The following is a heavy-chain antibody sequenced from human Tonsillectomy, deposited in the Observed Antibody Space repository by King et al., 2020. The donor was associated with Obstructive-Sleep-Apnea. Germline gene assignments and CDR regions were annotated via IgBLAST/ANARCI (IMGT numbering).Heavy chain of an antibody. CDR3: ASLRYGDDGGYFDY. CDR1: GYSISSDYF. CDR2: MYHRGST. J-gene: IGHJ4*02. V-gene: IGHV4-38-2*02. Sequence: QLQESGPGLVKPSETLSLTCTVSGYSISSDYFWGWIRQPPGKGLEWIGNMYHRGSTYYNSSLKSRVTISVDTSKNQFSLKLSSVTAADTAIYYCASLRYGDDGGYFDYWGQGTLVTVSS. D-gene: IGHD4-17*01.